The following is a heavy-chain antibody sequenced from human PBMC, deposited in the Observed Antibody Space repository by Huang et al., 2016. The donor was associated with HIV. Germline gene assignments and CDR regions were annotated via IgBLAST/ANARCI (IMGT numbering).Heavy chain of an antibody. CDR2: INPKSGGT. V-gene: IGHV1-2*02. J-gene: IGHJ4*02. Sequence: QVQLVQSGAEVKKPGASVKVSCKASGYTFTGYYIPWVRQAPGQGLEWMGWINPKSGGTNYAQKFQGRVTMTRDTSISTAYMELSRLRSDDTAVYYCARGTDYSSTWSDYWGQGTLVTVSS. D-gene: IGHD6-13*01. CDR1: GYTFTGYY. CDR3: ARGTDYSSTWSDY.